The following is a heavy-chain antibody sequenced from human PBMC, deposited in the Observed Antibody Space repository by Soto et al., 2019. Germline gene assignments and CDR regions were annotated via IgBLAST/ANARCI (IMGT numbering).Heavy chain of an antibody. D-gene: IGHD7-27*01. CDR3: AINGGPPRTAPYH. CDR2: ISSGGGYT. CDR1: GFTFSNYA. V-gene: IGHV3-23*01. J-gene: IGHJ5*02. Sequence: GGSLRLSCAASGFTFSNYAMSWVRQAPGKGLEWVSGISSGGGYTYYTDSVKGRFAVSRDDSKNTLYLQMYSLRAEDTAVYYFAINGGPPRTAPYHWGQLIQVPFST.